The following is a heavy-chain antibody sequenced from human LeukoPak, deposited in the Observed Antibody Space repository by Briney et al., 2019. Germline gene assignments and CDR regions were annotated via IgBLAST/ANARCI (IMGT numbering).Heavy chain of an antibody. J-gene: IGHJ4*02. D-gene: IGHD1-26*01. V-gene: IGHV3-23*01. Sequence: GGSLRLSCAASGFTFSNYATSWVRQAPGRGLEWVSAIRGDADSTYYADSVKGRFTISRDNSKNTLYLQVNSLRADDTAVYYCAKKEGGFDHWGQGALVTVSS. CDR1: GFTFSNYA. CDR3: AKKEGGFDH. CDR2: IRGDADST.